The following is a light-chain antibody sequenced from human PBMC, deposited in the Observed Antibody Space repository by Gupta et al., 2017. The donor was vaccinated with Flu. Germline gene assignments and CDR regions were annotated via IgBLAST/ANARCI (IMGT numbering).Light chain of an antibody. V-gene: IGLV1-47*01. J-gene: IGLJ2*01. Sequence: QSVLTQPPSASRTLGQRVTISCSGSSSNLGSNYVYWYQQLPGTAPKLLIYRNNQRPSGVPDRFSGSKSGTSASLAISGLRSEDEADYYCAAWDDSRSGVVFGGGTKLTVL. CDR1: SSNLGSNY. CDR3: AAWDDSRSGVV. CDR2: RNN.